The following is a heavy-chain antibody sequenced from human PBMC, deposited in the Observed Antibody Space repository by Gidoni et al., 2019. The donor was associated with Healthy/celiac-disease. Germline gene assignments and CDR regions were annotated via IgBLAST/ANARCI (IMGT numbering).Heavy chain of an antibody. D-gene: IGHD4-17*01. V-gene: IGHV1-69*01. CDR1: GGTFSSYA. Sequence: QVQLVQSGAEVKKPGSSVKVSCKASGGTFSSYAISWVRQAPGQGLAWMGGIIPIFGTATYAQKFQGRVTITADESTSTAYMELSSLRSEDTAVYYCARSSTNYGDYVPFDYWGQGTLVTVSS. CDR3: ARSSTNYGDYVPFDY. CDR2: IIPIFGTA. J-gene: IGHJ4*02.